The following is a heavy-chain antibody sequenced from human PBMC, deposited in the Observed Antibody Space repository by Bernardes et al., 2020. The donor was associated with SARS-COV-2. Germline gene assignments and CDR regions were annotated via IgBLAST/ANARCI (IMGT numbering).Heavy chain of an antibody. Sequence: GALILSCAASGFTFSSHEMNWVRQAPGKGLEWVSYISSSGSTIYYADSVKGRFTISRDNAKNSLYLQMNSLRAEDTAVYYCAKEEFYDSTDDAFDIWGQGTMVTVSS. D-gene: IGHD3-22*01. CDR2: ISSSGSTI. J-gene: IGHJ3*02. CDR3: AKEEFYDSTDDAFDI. V-gene: IGHV3-48*03. CDR1: GFTFSSHE.